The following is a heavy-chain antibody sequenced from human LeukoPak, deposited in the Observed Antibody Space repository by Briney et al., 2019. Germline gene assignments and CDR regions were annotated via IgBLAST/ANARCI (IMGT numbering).Heavy chain of an antibody. D-gene: IGHD3-22*01. CDR3: AGPIDQ. CDR2: ISAYNGNT. CDR1: GYTFTTYA. Sequence: ASVKVSCKASGYTFTTYAMHWVRQAPGQRLEWMGWISAYNGNTNYAQKLQGRVTMTTDTSTSTAYMELRSLRSDDTAVYYCAGPIDQWGQGTLVTVSS. J-gene: IGHJ4*02. V-gene: IGHV1-18*01.